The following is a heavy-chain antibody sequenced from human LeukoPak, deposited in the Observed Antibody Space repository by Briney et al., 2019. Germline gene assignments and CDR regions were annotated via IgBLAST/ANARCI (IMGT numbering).Heavy chain of an antibody. CDR1: GFTFSSYA. CDR3: ARAGAFDI. D-gene: IGHD3-10*01. Sequence: SLRLSCAASGFTFSSYAMHWVRQAPGKGLEWVAVISYDGSNKYYADSVKGRFTISRDNSKNTLYLQMNSLRAEDTAVYYCARAGAFDIWGQGTTVTVSS. CDR2: ISYDGSNK. J-gene: IGHJ3*02. V-gene: IGHV3-30*04.